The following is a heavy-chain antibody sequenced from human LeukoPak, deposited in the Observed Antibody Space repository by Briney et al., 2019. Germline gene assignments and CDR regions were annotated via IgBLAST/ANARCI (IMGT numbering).Heavy chain of an antibody. CDR2: INPNSGGT. CDR1: GYTFTGYY. CDR3: ARDNKPTYVWGNSRPTRTNWFNP. D-gene: IGHD3-16*01. Sequence: ASVKVSCKASGYTFTGYYMHWVRQAPGQGLEWMGWINPNSGGTNYAQKFQGRVTMTRDTSISTAYMELSRLRSDDTAVYYCARDNKPTYVWGNSRPTRTNWFNPWGQGTLVTVSS. V-gene: IGHV1-2*02. J-gene: IGHJ5*02.